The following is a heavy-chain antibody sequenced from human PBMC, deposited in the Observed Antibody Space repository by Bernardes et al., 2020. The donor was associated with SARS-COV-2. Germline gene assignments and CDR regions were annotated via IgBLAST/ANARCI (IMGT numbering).Heavy chain of an antibody. J-gene: IGHJ5*02. Sequence: SETLSLTCAVYGGSFSGYYWSWIRQPPGKGLEWIGEINHSGSTNYNPSLKSRVTISVDTSKNQFSLKLSSVTAADTAVYYCARGSSRPLTGYYRLGYWFDPWGQGTLVTVSS. V-gene: IGHV4-34*01. CDR1: GGSFSGYY. CDR2: INHSGST. D-gene: IGHD3-9*01. CDR3: ARGSSRPLTGYYRLGYWFDP.